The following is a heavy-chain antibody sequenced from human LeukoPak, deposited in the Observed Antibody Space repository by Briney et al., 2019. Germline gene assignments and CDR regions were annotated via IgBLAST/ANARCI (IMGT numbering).Heavy chain of an antibody. CDR2: INPSGGST. D-gene: IGHD6-13*01. CDR1: GYTFTSYY. J-gene: IGHJ5*02. V-gene: IGHV1-46*01. Sequence: GASVKVSCKASGYTFTSYYMHWVRQAPGQGLEWMGIINPSGGSTSYAQKFQGRVTMTRDTSTSTVYMELSSLRSEDTAVYYCARSLLTAGTPYNWFDPWGQGTLSPSPQ. CDR3: ARSLLTAGTPYNWFDP.